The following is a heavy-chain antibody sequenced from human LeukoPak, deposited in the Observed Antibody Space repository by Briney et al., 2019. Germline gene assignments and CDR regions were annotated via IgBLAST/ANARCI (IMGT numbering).Heavy chain of an antibody. D-gene: IGHD4-17*01. CDR3: ARVHGDYAQVDY. CDR2: ISSSSSYI. J-gene: IGHJ4*02. CDR1: GYSISSGYY. Sequence: PSETLSLTCTVSGYSISSGYYWGWIRQPPGKGLEWVSSISSSSSYIYYADSVKGRFTISRDNAKNSLYLQMNSLRAEDTAVYYCARVHGDYAQVDYWGQGTLVTVSS. V-gene: IGHV3-21*01.